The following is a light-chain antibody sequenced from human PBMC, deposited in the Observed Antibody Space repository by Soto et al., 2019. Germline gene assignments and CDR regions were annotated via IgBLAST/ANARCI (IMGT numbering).Light chain of an antibody. J-gene: IGLJ1*01. CDR3: CSYTSRTTLV. CDR2: EAT. V-gene: IGLV2-14*01. CDR1: SSNVGGYNY. Sequence: QSVLTQPDSVSGSPGQSITVSCTGTSSNVGGYNYVSRYQQHPGKAPKLMIYEATNRRSGVSNRFSGSKSGNTASLTISGLQAEDEADYYRCSYTSRTTLVFGTGTKVTVL.